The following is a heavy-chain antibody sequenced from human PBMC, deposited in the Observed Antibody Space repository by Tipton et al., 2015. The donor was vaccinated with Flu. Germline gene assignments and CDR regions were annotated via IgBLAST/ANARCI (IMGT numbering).Heavy chain of an antibody. CDR3: VRAVGGSGGY. CDR2: IKQDGSDK. J-gene: IGHJ4*02. D-gene: IGHD3-10*01. V-gene: IGHV3-7*04. Sequence: GLVKPSETLSLTCAVSGYSISSGYYWGWVRQSPGKGLEWVANIKQDGSDKYYVDSVEGRFTISRDNAQNSVFLQMNSLRVEDTAVYYCVRAVGGSGGYWGQGTLVTVSS. CDR1: GYSISSGYY.